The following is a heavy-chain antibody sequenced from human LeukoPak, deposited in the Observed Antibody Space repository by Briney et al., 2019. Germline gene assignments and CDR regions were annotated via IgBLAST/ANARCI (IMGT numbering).Heavy chain of an antibody. Sequence: GGTLRLSCVASGFTFSTYGMSWVRQAPGKGLEWVSAMSGSGGSTYYADSVKGRFTISRDNSKNTLYLQMNSLRPEDTAVYYCARDRLPSHQDDFDYWGQGTLVAVSS. J-gene: IGHJ4*02. CDR2: MSGSGGST. V-gene: IGHV3-23*01. CDR3: ARDRLPSHQDDFDY. CDR1: GFTFSTYG. D-gene: IGHD3-3*01.